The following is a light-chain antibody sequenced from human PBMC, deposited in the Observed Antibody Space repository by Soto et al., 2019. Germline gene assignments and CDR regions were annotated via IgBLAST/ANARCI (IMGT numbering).Light chain of an antibody. J-gene: IGLJ1*01. CDR3: CSYASSSTLYV. CDR2: EIS. CDR1: SGDVGGYNY. Sequence: QSVLTQPASMSGSPGQSITISCTGTSGDVGGYNYVSWYQQHPGKAPKLMIYEISNRPSGVSNRFSGSKSGNTASLTTSGLQAEDEADYYCCSYASSSTLYVFGTGTKVTVL. V-gene: IGLV2-14*03.